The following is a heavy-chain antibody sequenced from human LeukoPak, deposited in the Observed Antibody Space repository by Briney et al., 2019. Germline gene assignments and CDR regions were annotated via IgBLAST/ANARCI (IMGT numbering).Heavy chain of an antibody. J-gene: IGHJ5*02. CDR2: IYYSGST. CDR3: ARARAMVRGVIDWFDP. V-gene: IGHV4-59*01. CDR1: GGSISSYY. D-gene: IGHD3-10*01. Sequence: SETLSLTCTVSGGSISSYYWSWIQQPPGKGLEWIGYIYYSGSTNYNPSLKSRVTISVDTSKNQFSLKLSSVTAADTAVYYCARARAMVRGVIDWFDPWGQGTLVTVSS.